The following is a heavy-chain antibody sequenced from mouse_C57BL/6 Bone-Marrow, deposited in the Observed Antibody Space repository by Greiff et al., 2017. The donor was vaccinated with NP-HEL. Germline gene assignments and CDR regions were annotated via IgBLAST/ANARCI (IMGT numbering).Heavy chain of an antibody. CDR2: INPNYGTT. J-gene: IGHJ2*01. CDR1: GYSFTDYN. V-gene: IGHV1-39*01. Sequence: EVKLVESGPELVKPGASVKISCKASGYSFTDYNMNWVKQSNGKSLEWIGVINPNYGTTSYNQKFKGKATLTVDKSSSTAYMQLNSLPSEDSAVYYCARSPFYYGSSYVCYFVFWGQGTTLTVSS. CDR3: ARSPFYYGSSYVCYFVF. D-gene: IGHD1-1*01.